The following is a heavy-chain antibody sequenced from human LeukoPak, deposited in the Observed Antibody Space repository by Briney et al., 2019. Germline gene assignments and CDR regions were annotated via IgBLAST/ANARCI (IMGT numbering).Heavy chain of an antibody. CDR2: ITWDGGST. D-gene: IGHD3-3*01. CDR3: AKEVSIFGVVIMDAFDI. Sequence: GGSLRLSCAASGFTFDDYAMHWVRQTPGKGLEWVSLITWDGGSTYYADSVKGRFTISRDNTKNSLYLQMNSLRAEDTAVYYCAKEVSIFGVVIMDAFDIWGQGTMVTVSS. J-gene: IGHJ3*02. CDR1: GFTFDDYA. V-gene: IGHV3-43D*03.